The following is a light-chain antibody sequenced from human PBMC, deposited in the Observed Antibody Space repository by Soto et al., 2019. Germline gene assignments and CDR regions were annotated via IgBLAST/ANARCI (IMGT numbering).Light chain of an antibody. CDR3: SSYTSISPYV. CDR1: SSDVGGYNY. Sequence: SALTQPASVSGSPGQSITISCTGTSSDVGGYNYVSWYQQHPVKAPKLMIYDVSNRPSGVSNRFSGSKSGNTASLTISGLQAEYEAEHYCSSYTSISPYVCGTGTKRTV. CDR2: DVS. V-gene: IGLV2-14*01. J-gene: IGLJ1*01.